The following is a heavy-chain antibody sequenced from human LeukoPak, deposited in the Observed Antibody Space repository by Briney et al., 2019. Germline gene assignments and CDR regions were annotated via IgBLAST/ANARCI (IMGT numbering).Heavy chain of an antibody. J-gene: IGHJ4*02. D-gene: IGHD1-26*01. V-gene: IGHV3-33*08. Sequence: GGSLRLSCAASGFTFSSYAMHWVRQAPGKGLEWVAVIWYDGSNKYYADSVKGRFTISRDNSKNTLYLQMNSLRAEDTGLYYCARSSGSYYSYSDYWGQGTLVTVSS. CDR1: GFTFSSYA. CDR3: ARSSGSYYSYSDY. CDR2: IWYDGSNK.